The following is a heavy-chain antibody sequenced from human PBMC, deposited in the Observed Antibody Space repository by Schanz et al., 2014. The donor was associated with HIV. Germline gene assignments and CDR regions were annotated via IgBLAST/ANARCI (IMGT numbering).Heavy chain of an antibody. Sequence: QVQLQESGPGLVKPSETLSLTCTVSGGSIISGDYYWTWIRQHPGKGLEWIGYIYYSGNTHYNPSFKSRVTLSGDTSRNQFSLKLRSVTAADTAVYYCARAPPSDSSGYYPFDYWGQGTLVTVSS. V-gene: IGHV4-31*03. J-gene: IGHJ4*02. CDR3: ARAPPSDSSGYYPFDY. CDR1: GGSIISGDYY. D-gene: IGHD3-22*01. CDR2: IYYSGNT.